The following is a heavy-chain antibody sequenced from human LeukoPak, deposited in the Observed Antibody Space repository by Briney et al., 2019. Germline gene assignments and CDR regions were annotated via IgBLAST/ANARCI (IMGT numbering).Heavy chain of an antibody. Sequence: GRSLRLSCAASGFTFSSYGMHWVRQAPGKGLEWVAVISYDGSNKYYADSVKGRFTISRDNSKNTLYLQMNSLRAEDTAVYYCAKSPLVGATPNFDYWGQGTLVTVSS. J-gene: IGHJ4*02. V-gene: IGHV3-30*18. CDR3: AKSPLVGATPNFDY. D-gene: IGHD1-26*01. CDR1: GFTFSSYG. CDR2: ISYDGSNK.